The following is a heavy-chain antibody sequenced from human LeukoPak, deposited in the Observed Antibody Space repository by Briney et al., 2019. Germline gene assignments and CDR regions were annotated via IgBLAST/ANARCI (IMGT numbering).Heavy chain of an antibody. Sequence: SETLSLTCTVSGGSISSGDYYWSWIRQPPGKGLEWIGYIYYSGSTYYNPSLKSRVTISVDTSKNQFSLKLSSVTAADTAVYYCARATYYYDSSGYPPYYFDYWGQGTLVTVSS. CDR2: IYYSGST. CDR1: GGSISSGDYY. V-gene: IGHV4-30-4*01. CDR3: ARATYYYDSSGYPPYYFDY. D-gene: IGHD3-22*01. J-gene: IGHJ4*02.